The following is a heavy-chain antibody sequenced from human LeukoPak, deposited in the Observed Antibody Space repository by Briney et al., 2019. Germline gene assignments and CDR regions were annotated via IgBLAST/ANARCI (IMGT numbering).Heavy chain of an antibody. J-gene: IGHJ4*02. Sequence: SETLSLTCAVYGGSFSGYYWSWIRQPPGKGLEWIGEINHSGSTNYNPSLKSRVTISVDTSKNQFSLKLSSVTAADTAVYYCARSGYYGSGSHFDYWGQGTLVTVSS. CDR3: ARSGYYGSGSHFDY. V-gene: IGHV4-34*01. CDR1: GGSFSGYY. CDR2: INHSGST. D-gene: IGHD3-10*01.